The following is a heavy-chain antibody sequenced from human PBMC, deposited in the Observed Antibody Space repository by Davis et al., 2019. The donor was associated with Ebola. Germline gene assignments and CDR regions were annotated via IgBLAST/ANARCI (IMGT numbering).Heavy chain of an antibody. CDR3: AKGPSNCSGGSCIDY. CDR2: INSDGSST. CDR1: GFTFSSYW. Sequence: PGGSLRLSCAASGFTFSSYWMHWVRQAPGKGLVWVSRINSDGSSTSYADSVKGRFTISRDNAKNTLYLQMNSLRAEDTAVYYCAKGPSNCSGGSCIDYWGQGTLVTVSS. V-gene: IGHV3-74*01. D-gene: IGHD2-15*01. J-gene: IGHJ4*02.